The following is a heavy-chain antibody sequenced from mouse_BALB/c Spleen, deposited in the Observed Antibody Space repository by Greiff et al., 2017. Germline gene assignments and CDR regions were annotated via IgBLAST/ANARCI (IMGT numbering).Heavy chain of an antibody. Sequence: QVHVKQSGAELVRPGTSVKVSCKASGYAFTNYLIEWVKQRPGQGLEWIGVINPGSGGTNYNEKFKGKATLTADKSSSTAYMQLSSLTSDDSAVYFCARGGRGAMDYWGQGTSVTVSS. CDR1: GYAFTNYL. V-gene: IGHV1-54*03. J-gene: IGHJ4*01. CDR3: ARGGRGAMDY. CDR2: INPGSGGT. D-gene: IGHD3-3*01.